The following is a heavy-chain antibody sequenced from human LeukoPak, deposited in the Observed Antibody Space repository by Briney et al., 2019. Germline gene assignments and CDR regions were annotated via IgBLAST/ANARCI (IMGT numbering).Heavy chain of an antibody. V-gene: IGHV4-4*07. D-gene: IGHD6-19*01. CDR2: IYTSGST. J-gene: IGHJ4*02. CDR3: ARSPYSSGWYGFDY. CDR1: GGSISSYY. Sequence: SETLSLTCTVSGGSISSYYWSWIRQPAGKGLEWIGRIYTSGSTNYNPSLKSRVTMSVDTSKNQFSVKLSSVTAADTAVYYCARSPYSSGWYGFDYWGQGTLVTVSS.